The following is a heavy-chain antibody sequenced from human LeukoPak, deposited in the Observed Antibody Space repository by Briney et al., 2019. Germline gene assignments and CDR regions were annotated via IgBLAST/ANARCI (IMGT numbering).Heavy chain of an antibody. D-gene: IGHD3-22*01. CDR1: GFTFSSYA. CDR3: ARYDDSSGYYFREIDY. Sequence: GGSLRLSCAASGFTFSSYAMSWVRQAPGKGLEWVSAISGSGGSTYYADSVKGRFTISRDNSKNTLYLQMNSLRAEDTAVYYCARYDDSSGYYFREIDYWGQGTLVTVSS. CDR2: ISGSGGST. J-gene: IGHJ4*02. V-gene: IGHV3-23*01.